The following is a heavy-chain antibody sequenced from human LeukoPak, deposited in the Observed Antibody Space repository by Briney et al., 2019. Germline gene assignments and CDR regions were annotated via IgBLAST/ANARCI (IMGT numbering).Heavy chain of an antibody. D-gene: IGHD6-13*01. CDR2: ISAYNGNT. V-gene: IGHV1-18*01. CDR1: GYTFTSYG. CDR3: ARSSSWYSGYYYYYMDV. Sequence: ASVKVSCKASGYTFTSYGISWVRQAPGQGLEWMGWISAYNGNTNYAQKLQGRVTMTTDTSTSTAYMELRSLRSDDTAVYYCARSSSWYSGYYYYYMDVWGKETTVTVSS. J-gene: IGHJ6*03.